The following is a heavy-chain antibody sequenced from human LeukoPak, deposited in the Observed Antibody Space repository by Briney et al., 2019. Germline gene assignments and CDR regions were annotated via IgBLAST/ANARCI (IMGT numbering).Heavy chain of an antibody. CDR2: IYYSGST. J-gene: IGHJ4*02. V-gene: IGHV4-59*12. CDR1: GGSISSYY. D-gene: IGHD3-16*01. Sequence: SETLSLTWTVSGGSISSYYWSWIRQPPGKGLEWIGYIYYSGSTNYNPSLKSRVTISVDTSKNQFSLKLSSVTAADTAVYYCARGSKKVITFGGVEFDYWGQGTLVTVSS. CDR3: ARGSKKVITFGGVEFDY.